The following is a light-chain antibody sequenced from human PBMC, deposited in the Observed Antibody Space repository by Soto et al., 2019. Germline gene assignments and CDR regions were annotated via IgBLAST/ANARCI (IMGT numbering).Light chain of an antibody. CDR2: KAS. V-gene: IGKV1-5*03. CDR1: QSITGW. CDR3: QQYNSYSRT. Sequence: DIQMTQSPSTLSASVGDRVTITCRASQSITGWLAWFQQKPGKAPKLLISKASRLESGVPSRFSGSGSGTEGTLTITSLKPDDGATYYCQQYNSYSRTFGQGTKVDIK. J-gene: IGKJ1*01.